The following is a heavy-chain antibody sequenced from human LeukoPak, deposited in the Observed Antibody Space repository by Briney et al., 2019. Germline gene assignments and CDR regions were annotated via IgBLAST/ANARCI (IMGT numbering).Heavy chain of an antibody. CDR1: GGSISSYY. V-gene: IGHV4-59*01. D-gene: IGHD3-3*01. Sequence: PSETLSLTCTVSGGSISSYYWSWIRQPPGKGLEWIGYIYYSGSTNYNPSLKSRVTISVDTSKNQFSLKLSSVTAADTAVYYCARVVTYDFWSGSHYGMDVWGQGTTVTVSS. J-gene: IGHJ6*02. CDR2: IYYSGST. CDR3: ARVVTYDFWSGSHYGMDV.